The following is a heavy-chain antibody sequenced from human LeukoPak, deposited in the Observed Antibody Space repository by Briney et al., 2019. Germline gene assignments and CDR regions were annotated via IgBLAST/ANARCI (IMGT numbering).Heavy chain of an antibody. J-gene: IGHJ3*02. V-gene: IGHV4-30-2*01. CDR3: ARGWIDAFDI. Sequence: PSQTLSLTCAVSGGSISRGGYSWSWIRQPPGKGLEWLVYIFHNGSTYYNPSLKSRVTTQVDRSKNQFSLRLNSVTAADTAVYYCARGWIDAFDIWGQGTMVTVSS. D-gene: IGHD1-1*01. CDR1: GGSISRGGYS. CDR2: IFHNGST.